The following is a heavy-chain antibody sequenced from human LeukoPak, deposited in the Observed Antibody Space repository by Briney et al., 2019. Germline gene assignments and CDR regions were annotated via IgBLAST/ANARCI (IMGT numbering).Heavy chain of an antibody. D-gene: IGHD6-6*01. CDR3: AKDRDYSSSGASVDY. Sequence: GGSLRLSCAASGFIFDDYAMHWVRQAPGKGLEWVSGISWNSGSIGYADSVKGRFTISRDNAKNSLYLQMNSLRAEDTASYYCAKDRDYSSSGASVDYWGQGTLVTVSS. V-gene: IGHV3-9*01. CDR2: ISWNSGSI. J-gene: IGHJ4*02. CDR1: GFIFDDYA.